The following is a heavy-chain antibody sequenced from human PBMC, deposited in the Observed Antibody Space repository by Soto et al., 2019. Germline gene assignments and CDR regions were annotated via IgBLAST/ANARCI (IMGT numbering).Heavy chain of an antibody. V-gene: IGHV1-69*06. Sequence: QVQLVQSGAEMKEPGSSVKVSCKASGGTFSSYAISWVRQAPGQGLEWMGGIIPIFGTANYAQKFQGRVTITADKSTSTAYMELSSLRSEDKAVYYCARLGWDCSSTRCYKGGETYYYYYGMDVWGQGTTVTVSS. J-gene: IGHJ6*02. D-gene: IGHD2-2*02. CDR2: IIPIFGTA. CDR1: GGTFSSYA. CDR3: ARLGWDCSSTRCYKGGETYYYYYGMDV.